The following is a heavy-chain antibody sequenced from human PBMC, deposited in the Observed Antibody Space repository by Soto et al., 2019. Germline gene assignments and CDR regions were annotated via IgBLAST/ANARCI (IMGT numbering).Heavy chain of an antibody. CDR1: GYSFTSYG. J-gene: IGHJ4*02. CDR2: ISDSNGKT. D-gene: IGHD2-21*01. Sequence: QVQLVQSGAEVKKPGASVKVSCKASGYSFTSYGISWVQQAPGQGLEWMGWISDSNGKTNYAQRLQGRVTLTTETSAGTAYMDLRSLTSDDTAMYYCAREGGDGYNFHDYWGQGTLVIVSS. V-gene: IGHV1-18*01. CDR3: AREGGDGYNFHDY.